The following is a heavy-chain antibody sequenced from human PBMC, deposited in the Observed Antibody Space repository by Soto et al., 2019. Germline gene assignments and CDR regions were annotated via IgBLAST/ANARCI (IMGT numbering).Heavy chain of an antibody. CDR3: AKGFEGALGVYYYYMDV. CDR2: ISGSGGST. V-gene: IGHV3-23*01. D-gene: IGHD3-16*01. Sequence: HPGGSLRLSCAASGFTFSSYAMSWVRQAPGKGLEWVSAISGSGGSTYYADSVKGRFTISRDNSKNTLYLQMNSLRAEDTAVYYCAKGFEGALGVYYYYMDVWGKGTTVTVSS. J-gene: IGHJ6*03. CDR1: GFTFSSYA.